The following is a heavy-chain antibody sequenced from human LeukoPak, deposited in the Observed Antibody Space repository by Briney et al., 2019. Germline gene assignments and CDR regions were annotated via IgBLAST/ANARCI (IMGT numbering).Heavy chain of an antibody. V-gene: IGHV3-23*01. CDR2: ISGSGGST. J-gene: IGHJ6*03. D-gene: IGHD1-26*01. Sequence: PGGSLRLSCAASGFTFSSYGMSWVRQAPGKGLEWVSAISGSGGSTYYADSVKGRFTISRDNSKNTLYLQMNSLRAEDTAVYYCAKIGAGQHGYYYYMDVWGKGTTVTVSS. CDR3: AKIGAGQHGYYYYMDV. CDR1: GFTFSSYG.